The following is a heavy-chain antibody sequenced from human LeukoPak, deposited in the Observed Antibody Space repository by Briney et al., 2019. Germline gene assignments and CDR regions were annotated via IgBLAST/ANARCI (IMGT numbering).Heavy chain of an antibody. Sequence: SQTLSLTCAVSGGSISSGGYSWSWIRQPPGKGLEWIGYIYHSGSTYYNPSLKSRVTISVDRSKNQFSLKLSSVTAADTAVYYCARALLINGDAFDIWGQGTMVTVSS. CDR1: GGSISSGGYS. CDR2: IYHSGST. D-gene: IGHD2-15*01. V-gene: IGHV4-30-2*01. CDR3: ARALLINGDAFDI. J-gene: IGHJ3*02.